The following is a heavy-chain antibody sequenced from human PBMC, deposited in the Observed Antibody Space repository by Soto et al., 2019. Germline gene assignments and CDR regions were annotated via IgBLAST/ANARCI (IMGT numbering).Heavy chain of an antibody. J-gene: IGHJ3*01. V-gene: IGHV4-39*01. CDR3: ASHSYYCESSGYYWQ. CDR1: GGSITSSSHY. D-gene: IGHD3-22*01. Sequence: QLQLQESGPGLMKPSETLSLTCTVSGGSITSSSHYWGWIRQPPGKGLEWIGSIYYSGSTYYNPSLKSRVTISVDTSKNQFSLKLSSVTAADTAVFYCASHSYYCESSGYYWQWGQGTMVTVSA. CDR2: IYYSGST.